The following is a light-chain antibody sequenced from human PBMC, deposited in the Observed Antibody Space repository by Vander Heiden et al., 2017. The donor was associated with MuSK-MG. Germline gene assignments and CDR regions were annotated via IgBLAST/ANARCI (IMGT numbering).Light chain of an antibody. CDR3: QKRDNTPRT. CDR2: AAS. Sequence: IQMIQSPSSLSAAAGDRGTITCWPSQRISSNLVWYQHKTGKDPKVLIYAASSFQYGVTSRFSGTGSRTEFTLTISRLQPEDFATYYCQKRDNTPRTFGQGTKVEI. J-gene: IGKJ1*01. V-gene: IGKV1-39*01. CDR1: QRISSN.